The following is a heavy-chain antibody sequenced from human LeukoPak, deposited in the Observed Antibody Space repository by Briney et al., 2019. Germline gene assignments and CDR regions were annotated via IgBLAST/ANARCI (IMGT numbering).Heavy chain of an antibody. J-gene: IGHJ6*02. D-gene: IGHD3-16*01. CDR3: ARGGGLDV. CDR2: ISGSGGST. V-gene: IGHV3-23*01. CDR1: RFAFSDFD. Sequence: GTSLRLSCAASRFAFSDFDKIWVRQAPGKGLEWVSAISGSGGSTYYADSVKGRFTISRDNAKNSLYLQMSNLRAEDTAVYFCARGGGLDVWGQGATVTVSS.